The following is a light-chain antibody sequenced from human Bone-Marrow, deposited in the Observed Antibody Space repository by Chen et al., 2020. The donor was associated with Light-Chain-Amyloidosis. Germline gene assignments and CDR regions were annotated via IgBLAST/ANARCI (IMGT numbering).Light chain of an antibody. J-gene: IGLJ3*02. Sequence: SYVLTQPSSVSVAPGQTATIACGGTNIGSTSVHWYQQTPGQAPLMVVYDDSDRPSGIPERLSGSNAGNTATLTISRVEAGDEADYYCQVWDSGRDRPVFGGGTKLTGL. V-gene: IGLV3-21*02. CDR1: NIGSTS. CDR3: QVWDSGRDRPV. CDR2: DDS.